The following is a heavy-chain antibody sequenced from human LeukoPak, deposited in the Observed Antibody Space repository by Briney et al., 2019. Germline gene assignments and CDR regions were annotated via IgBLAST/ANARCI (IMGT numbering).Heavy chain of an antibody. CDR3: ARVYYSRFDP. CDR2: IYTTGTT. D-gene: IGHD3-10*01. V-gene: IGHV4-4*07. Sequence: SETLSLTCSVSGGSISSYYWTWIRQPAGKGLKWIGHIYTTGTTNYNPSVKSRVTMSTDTSKNQFSLRLTSVTAADTAVYYCARVYYSRFDPWGQGTLVTVSS. J-gene: IGHJ5*02. CDR1: GGSISSYY.